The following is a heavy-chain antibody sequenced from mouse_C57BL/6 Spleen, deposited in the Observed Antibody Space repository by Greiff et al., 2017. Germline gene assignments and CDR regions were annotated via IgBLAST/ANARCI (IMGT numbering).Heavy chain of an antibody. D-gene: IGHD2-3*01. CDR3: AREGGGYYFYAMDY. CDR1: GFTFSSYA. V-gene: IGHV5-4*01. Sequence: EVQLVESGGGLVKPGGSLKLSCAASGFTFSSYAMSWVRQTPEKRLEWVATISDGGSYTYYPDNVKGRFTISRDNAKNNLYLQMSHLKSEDTAMYYCAREGGGYYFYAMDYWGQGTSVTVSS. CDR2: ISDGGSYT. J-gene: IGHJ4*01.